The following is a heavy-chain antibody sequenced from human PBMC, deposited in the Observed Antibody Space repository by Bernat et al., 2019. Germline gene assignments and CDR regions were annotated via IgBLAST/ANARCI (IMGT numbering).Heavy chain of an antibody. V-gene: IGHV3-30*18. D-gene: IGHD1-26*01. Sequence: QVQLVESGGGVVQPGRSLRLSCAASGFTFSSYGMHWVRQAPGKGLEWVAVISYDGSNKYYAESVKGRLTISRDNSKSTLYLQMNRLRAEDTAVYYCAKGSRGSYTVYFDYWGQGTLVTVSS. CDR1: GFTFSSYG. J-gene: IGHJ4*02. CDR2: ISYDGSNK. CDR3: AKGSRGSYTVYFDY.